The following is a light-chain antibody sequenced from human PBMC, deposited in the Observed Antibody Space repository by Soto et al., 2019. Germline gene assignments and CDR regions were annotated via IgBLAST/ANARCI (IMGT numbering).Light chain of an antibody. V-gene: IGLV1-40*01. CDR3: QYYDSSLDVV. Sequence: QSVLTQPPSLSGAPGQRVTISCTGSSSNIGAGYDVHWYQQLPGTAPKLLIYGKNNRPSGVPDRFSDSKSGTSAPLAITGLQAEDEADYYCQYYDSSLDVVFGGGTKPTVL. J-gene: IGLJ2*01. CDR1: SSNIGAGYD. CDR2: GKN.